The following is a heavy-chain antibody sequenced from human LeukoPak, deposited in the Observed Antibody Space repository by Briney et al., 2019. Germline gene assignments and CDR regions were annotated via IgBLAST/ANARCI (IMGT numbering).Heavy chain of an antibody. D-gene: IGHD3-16*01. CDR1: GFTFSSYG. Sequence: GGSLRLSCAASGFTFSSYGMHWVRQAPGKGLEWVAFIRYDGSNKYYADSVKGRFTISRDNSKNTLYLQMNSLRAEDTAVYYCAKDRSPQGQLGDYWGQGTLVTVSS. J-gene: IGHJ4*02. CDR3: AKDRSPQGQLGDY. CDR2: IRYDGSNK. V-gene: IGHV3-30*02.